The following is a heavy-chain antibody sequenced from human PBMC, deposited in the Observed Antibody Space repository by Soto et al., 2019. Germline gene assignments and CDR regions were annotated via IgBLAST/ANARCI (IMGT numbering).Heavy chain of an antibody. CDR2: IYHSGST. V-gene: IGHV4-4*02. CDR3: ARVGELAAAGNNDWFDP. D-gene: IGHD6-13*01. CDR1: GGTSISSNW. J-gene: IGHJ5*02. Sequence: PLETHPHTSAVSGGTSISSNWWSWVRQTPGKGLEWIGEIYHSGSTNYNPSLKSRVTISVDKSKNQFSLKLSSVTAADTAVYYCARVGELAAAGNNDWFDPWGQGTLVTVSS.